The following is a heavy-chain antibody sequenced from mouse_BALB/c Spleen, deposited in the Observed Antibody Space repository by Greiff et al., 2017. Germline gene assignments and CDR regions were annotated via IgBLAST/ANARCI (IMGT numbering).Heavy chain of an antibody. CDR3: ARQLGYAMDY. V-gene: IGHV5-6-2*01. D-gene: IGHD3-1*01. Sequence: EVKLQESGGGLVKLGGSLKLSCAASGFTFSSYYMSWVRQTPEKRLELVAAINSNGGSTYYPDTVKGRFTISRDNAKNTLYLQMSSLKSEDTALYYCARQLGYAMDYWGQGTSVTVSS. CDR2: INSNGGST. CDR1: GFTFSSYY. J-gene: IGHJ4*01.